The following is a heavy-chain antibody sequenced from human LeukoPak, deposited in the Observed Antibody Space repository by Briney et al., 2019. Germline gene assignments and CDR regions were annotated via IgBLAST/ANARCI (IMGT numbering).Heavy chain of an antibody. CDR2: IHHSGST. J-gene: IGHJ4*02. CDR1: GGSISGSDW. D-gene: IGHD6-19*01. CDR3: VRAAAVSGHFDY. V-gene: IGHV4-4*02. Sequence: SGTLSLPCVVSGGSISGSDWCSWVRQPPGKGLEWIGEIHHSGSTNYNPSLKSRVTISVDKSKNQFSLKLSSVTAADTAVYYCVRAAAVSGHFDYWGQGTLVTVSS.